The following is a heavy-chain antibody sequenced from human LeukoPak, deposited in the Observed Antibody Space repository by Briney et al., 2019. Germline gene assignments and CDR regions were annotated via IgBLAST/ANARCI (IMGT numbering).Heavy chain of an antibody. CDR3: ARGPILAVAGTAQYYYYGMDV. CDR1: GYTFTGYY. V-gene: IGHV1-2*04. D-gene: IGHD6-19*01. J-gene: IGHJ6*02. CDR2: INPNSGGT. Sequence: GASVKVSCKASGYTFTGYYMHWVRQAPGQGLEWMGWINPNSGGTNYAQKFQGWVTMTRDTSISTAYMELSRLRSDDTAVYYCARGPILAVAGTAQYYYYGMDVWGQGTTVTVSS.